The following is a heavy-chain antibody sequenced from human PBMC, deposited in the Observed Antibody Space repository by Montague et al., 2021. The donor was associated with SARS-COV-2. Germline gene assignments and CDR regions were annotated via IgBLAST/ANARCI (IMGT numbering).Heavy chain of an antibody. D-gene: IGHD3-22*01. V-gene: IGHV4-39*07. Sequence: IYYRGSTYYNPSLKSRVTISVHTSKNQFSLKLSSVTAADTAVYYCARDTRITMIVVVQGYGMDVWGQGTTVTVSS. CDR2: IYYRGST. CDR3: ARDTRITMIVVVQGYGMDV. J-gene: IGHJ6*02.